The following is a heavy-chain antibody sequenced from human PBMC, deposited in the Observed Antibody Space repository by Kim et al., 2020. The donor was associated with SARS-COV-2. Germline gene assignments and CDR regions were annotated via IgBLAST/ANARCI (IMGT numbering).Heavy chain of an antibody. V-gene: IGHV4-34*01. CDR2: INHSGST. Sequence: SETLSLTCAVYGGSFSGYYWSWIRQPPGKGLEWIGEINHSGSTNYNPSLKSRVTIPVDTSKNQFSQKLSSVTAADTAVYYCARGGVTMVRGVRPGPYDYWGQGTLVTVSS. D-gene: IGHD3-10*01. J-gene: IGHJ4*02. CDR3: ARGGVTMVRGVRPGPYDY. CDR1: GGSFSGYY.